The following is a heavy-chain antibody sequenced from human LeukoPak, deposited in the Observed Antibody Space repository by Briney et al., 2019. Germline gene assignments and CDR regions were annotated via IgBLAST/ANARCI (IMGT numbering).Heavy chain of an antibody. Sequence: SETLSLTCTVSGGSISSGSYYWGWIRQPPGKGLEWIGSIYYSGSTPYNPSLKSRVTISVDTSKNEFSLKLSSVTAADMAVYYCARNNTLMMYPRGGEDKGFDYWGQGTLVTVSS. CDR2: IYYSGST. J-gene: IGHJ4*02. CDR1: GGSISSGSYY. D-gene: IGHD2-8*01. V-gene: IGHV4-39*01. CDR3: ARNNTLMMYPRGGEDKGFDY.